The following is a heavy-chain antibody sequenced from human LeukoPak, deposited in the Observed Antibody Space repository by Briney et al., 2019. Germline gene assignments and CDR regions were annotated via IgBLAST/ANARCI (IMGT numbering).Heavy chain of an antibody. CDR2: IYYSGST. Sequence: SETLSLTCTVSGGSISSSSYYWGWIRQPPGKGLEWIGSIYYSGSTYYNPSLKSRVTISVDTSKNQFSLKLSSVTAADTAVYYCARRGVVTGNFDYWGRGTLVTVSS. CDR1: GGSISSSSYY. D-gene: IGHD2-15*01. CDR3: ARRGVVTGNFDY. J-gene: IGHJ4*02. V-gene: IGHV4-39*01.